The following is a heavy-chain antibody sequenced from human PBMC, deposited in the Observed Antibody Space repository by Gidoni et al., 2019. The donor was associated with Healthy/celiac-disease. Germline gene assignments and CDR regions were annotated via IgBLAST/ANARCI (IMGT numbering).Heavy chain of an antibody. D-gene: IGHD6-6*01. CDR2: IYWDDDK. Sequence: QITLKESGPTLVKPTQTLTLTCTFSGFSLSPSGVGVGWIRQPPGKALEWLALIYWDDDKRYSPSLKSRLTITKDTSKNQVVLTMTNMDPVDTATYYCAHWRIIAARPVGYIDYWGQGTLVTVSS. CDR1: GFSLSPSGVG. J-gene: IGHJ4*02. V-gene: IGHV2-5*02. CDR3: AHWRIIAARPVGYIDY.